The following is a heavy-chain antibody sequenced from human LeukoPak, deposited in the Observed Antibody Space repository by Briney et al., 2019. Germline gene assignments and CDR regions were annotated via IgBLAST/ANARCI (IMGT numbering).Heavy chain of an antibody. CDR1: GGSNSSGGDY. J-gene: IGHJ4*02. V-gene: IGHV4-31*03. CDR2: IYNSGRP. CDR3: ARWAYDFWSGYSYHDY. Sequence: PSETLSLTCTVSGGSNSSGGDYWSWIRQHPGKGLEWIGYIYNSGRPYYNPSLKSRVTISVDTSKNQFSLKLSSVTAADTAVYYCARWAYDFWSGYSYHDYWGQGTLVTVSS. D-gene: IGHD3-3*01.